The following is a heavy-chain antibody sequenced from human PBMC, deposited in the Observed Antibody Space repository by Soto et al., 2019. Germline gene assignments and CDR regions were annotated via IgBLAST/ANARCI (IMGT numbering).Heavy chain of an antibody. J-gene: IGHJ6*02. CDR2: IIPLFCTA. CDR1: GGTFSSYA. V-gene: IGHV1-69*12. D-gene: IGHD4-17*01. Sequence: QVQLVQSGAEVKKPGSSVKVSCKASGGTFSSYAISWVRQAPGQGLEWMAGIIPLFCTADYAQKFQGRVTITADESTSTAYMELSSLRSEDTAVYYCASNYGDYRYYYGMDVWGQGTTVTVSS. CDR3: ASNYGDYRYYYGMDV.